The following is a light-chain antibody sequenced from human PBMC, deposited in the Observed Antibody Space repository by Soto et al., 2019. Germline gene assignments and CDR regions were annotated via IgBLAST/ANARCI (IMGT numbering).Light chain of an antibody. CDR3: QQYGSSPIT. CDR1: QSIMNNY. Sequence: EIVLTQSPGTLPLSPGERVTLSCRASQSIMNNYLAWYQQKPGQAPRLLIYGASSRVTRIPDRFSGSGSGTDFTLTISRLEPEDFAVYHCQQYGSSPITFGQGTRLEIK. CDR2: GAS. J-gene: IGKJ5*01. V-gene: IGKV3-20*01.